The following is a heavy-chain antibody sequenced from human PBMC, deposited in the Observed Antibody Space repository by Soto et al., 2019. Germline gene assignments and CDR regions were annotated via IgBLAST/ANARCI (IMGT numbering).Heavy chain of an antibody. D-gene: IGHD3-10*01. V-gene: IGHV3-7*01. Sequence: EVQLVESGGGLVQPGGSRRLSCAASGFTFSSYWMSWVRQAPGKGLEWVANVNQDGGEKFYVGSVKGRFTISRDNAMNSLYLQMNSLRAEDTAVYYGSRGGPVPYWGQGTLVTVSS. CDR1: GFTFSSYW. CDR2: VNQDGGEK. CDR3: SRGGPVPY. J-gene: IGHJ4*02.